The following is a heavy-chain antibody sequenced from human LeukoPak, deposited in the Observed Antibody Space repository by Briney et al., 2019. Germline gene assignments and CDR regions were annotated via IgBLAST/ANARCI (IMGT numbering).Heavy chain of an antibody. Sequence: SETLSLTCTVSGGSISNYYWSWIRQPPGQGLEWIAFSSYSGSNYNASLKSRVTISADTSKNQFSLRLTSVTAADTAVYYCARGGPYDRSRNYHHAFDIWGQGTLVTVSS. J-gene: IGHJ3*02. CDR2: SSYSGS. CDR1: GGSISNYY. D-gene: IGHD3-22*01. V-gene: IGHV4-59*01. CDR3: ARGGPYDRSRNYHHAFDI.